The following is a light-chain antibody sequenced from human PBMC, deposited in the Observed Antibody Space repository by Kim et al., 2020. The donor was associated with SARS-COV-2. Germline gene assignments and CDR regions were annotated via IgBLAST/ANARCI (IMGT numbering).Light chain of an antibody. CDR1: SSDVGIYNY. CDR3: SSFAASTPVI. V-gene: IGLV2-8*01. CDR2: EVS. J-gene: IGLJ2*01. Sequence: QSALTQPPSASGSPGQSVTISCTGTSSDVGIYNYVSWYQQHPGKAPKVMIYEVSKRPSGVPDRFSGSKSGNTASLTVSGLQAEDEADYYCSSFAASTPVIFGGGTKLTVL.